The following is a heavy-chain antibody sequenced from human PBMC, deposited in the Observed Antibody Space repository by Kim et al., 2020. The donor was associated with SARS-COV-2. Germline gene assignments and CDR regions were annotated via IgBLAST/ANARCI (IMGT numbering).Heavy chain of an antibody. D-gene: IGHD5-18*01. CDR3: AREGYSYAPGAFDI. Sequence: GGSLRLSCAASGFTFSSYAMHWVRQAQGKGLEWVAVISYDGSNKYYADSVKGRFTISRDNSKNTLYLQMNSLRAEDTAVYYCAREGYSYAPGAFDIWGQGTMVTVSS. J-gene: IGHJ3*02. CDR1: GFTFSSYA. CDR2: ISYDGSNK. V-gene: IGHV3-30-3*01.